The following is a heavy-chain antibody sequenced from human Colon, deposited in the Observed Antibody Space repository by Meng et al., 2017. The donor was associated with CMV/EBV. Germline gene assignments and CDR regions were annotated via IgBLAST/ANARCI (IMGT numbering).Heavy chain of an antibody. V-gene: IGHV3-9*01. D-gene: IGHD1-14*01. CDR3: VKAQTTTQSNYFGD. CDR2: VNWNSGAI. CDR1: GFIFNDLA. Sequence: SLKISCAASGFIFNDLAMHWVRQAPGKGLEWVATVNWNSGAIHYAASVKGRFTISRDNAKNSLSLQMNSLRPEDTALYYCVKAQTTTQSNYFGDWGQGTLVTVSS. J-gene: IGHJ4*02.